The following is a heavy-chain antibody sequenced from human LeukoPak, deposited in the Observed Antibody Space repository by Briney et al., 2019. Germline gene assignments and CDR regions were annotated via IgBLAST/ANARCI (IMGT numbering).Heavy chain of an antibody. D-gene: IGHD2-15*01. J-gene: IGHJ4*02. CDR2: ISSDGSST. V-gene: IGHV3-74*01. Sequence: GGSLRLSCAASGFTFSSYWMDWVRQAPGKGLVWVSRISSDGSSTTYADSVKGRFTISRDNAKNTLYLQMNSLRVEDTAVCYCARVSYCSGGNCYSYFDYWGQGTLVTVSS. CDR3: ARVSYCSGGNCYSYFDY. CDR1: GFTFSSYW.